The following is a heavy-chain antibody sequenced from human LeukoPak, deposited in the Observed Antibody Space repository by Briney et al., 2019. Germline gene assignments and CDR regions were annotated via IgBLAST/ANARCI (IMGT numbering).Heavy chain of an antibody. Sequence: GGSLRLSCAASGFTLNNYAMSWVRQAPGKGLEWVSAISGSGGSTYYADSVKGRFTISRDNSKNTLYLQMNSLRAEDTAVYYCAKAYYDFWSGVDYWGQGTLVTVSS. D-gene: IGHD3-3*01. J-gene: IGHJ4*02. CDR2: ISGSGGST. CDR3: AKAYYDFWSGVDY. V-gene: IGHV3-23*01. CDR1: GFTLNNYA.